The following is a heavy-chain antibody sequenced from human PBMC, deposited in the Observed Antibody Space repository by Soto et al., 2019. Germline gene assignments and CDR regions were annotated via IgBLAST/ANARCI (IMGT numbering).Heavy chain of an antibody. J-gene: IGHJ4*02. CDR1: GGSFSGYY. CDR3: ARLEGLATISYYFDF. CDR2: INHSGST. V-gene: IGHV4-34*01. Sequence: TSETLSLTCAVYGGSFSGYYWSWIRQPPGKGLEWIGEINHSGSTNYNPSLQTRVTISLDTSNSQFSLKLSSVTAADSAVYYCARLEGLATISYYFDFWGPGALVTVSS. D-gene: IGHD3-9*01.